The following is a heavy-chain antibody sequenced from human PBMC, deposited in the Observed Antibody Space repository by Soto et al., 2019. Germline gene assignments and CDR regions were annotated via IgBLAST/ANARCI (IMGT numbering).Heavy chain of an antibody. D-gene: IGHD6-13*01. CDR2: IYYSGST. Sequence: PSGTLSLTCTVSGGTISSGDYYWSWIRQPPGKGLEWIVYIYYSGSTYYNPSLKSRVTLSVDTSKTQFSLKLSLVPDADTVVYYCASDRFGAAAGNYYYYGMDVWGQGTTVTVSS. V-gene: IGHV4-30-4*01. CDR1: GGTISSGDYY. CDR3: ASDRFGAAAGNYYYYGMDV. J-gene: IGHJ6*02.